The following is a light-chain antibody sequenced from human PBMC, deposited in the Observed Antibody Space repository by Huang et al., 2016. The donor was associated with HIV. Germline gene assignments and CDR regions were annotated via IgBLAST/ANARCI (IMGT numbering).Light chain of an antibody. V-gene: IGKV1-27*01. CDR3: QKYDSAPYT. CDR2: AAS. CDR1: QGAGNS. J-gene: IGKJ2*01. Sequence: DIQMTQSPSSLSTSVGDRVTITCRASQGAGNSLAWYQHKPGKVPKLLIYAASTLGSGVPSRFSGSGSGTEFTPTISGLQPEDVTTYYCQKYDSAPYTFGQGTRLDIK.